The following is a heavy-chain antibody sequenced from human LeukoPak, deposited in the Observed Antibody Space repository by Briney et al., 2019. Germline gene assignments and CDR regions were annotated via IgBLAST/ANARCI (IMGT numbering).Heavy chain of an antibody. CDR1: GFTFSTYW. D-gene: IGHD1-20*01. V-gene: IGHV3-7*01. CDR2: MKRDGSEI. Sequence: GGSLRLSCSASGFTFSTYWMSWVRQAPGKGLEWVANMKRDGSEIYYVDSVRGRFTISRDNARNSLYLQMNSLRAEDTAVYYCARRRYNWNAIDYWGQGTLVTVSS. CDR3: ARRRYNWNAIDY. J-gene: IGHJ4*02.